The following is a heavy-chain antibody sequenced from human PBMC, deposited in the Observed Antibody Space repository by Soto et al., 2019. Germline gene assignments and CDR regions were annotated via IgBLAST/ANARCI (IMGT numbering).Heavy chain of an antibody. CDR3: ARSDQQLDRRAFDI. D-gene: IGHD6-13*01. Sequence: PSETLSLTCTVSGGSISSYYWSWIRQPPGKGLEWIGYIYYSGSTNYNPSLKSRVTISVDTSKNQFSLKLSSVTAADTAVYYCARSDQQLDRRAFDIWGQGKMVTISS. J-gene: IGHJ3*02. CDR1: GGSISSYY. CDR2: IYYSGST. V-gene: IGHV4-59*08.